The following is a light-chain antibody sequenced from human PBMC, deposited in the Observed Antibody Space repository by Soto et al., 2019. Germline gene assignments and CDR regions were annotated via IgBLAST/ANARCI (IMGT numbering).Light chain of an antibody. J-gene: IGKJ2*01. V-gene: IGKV2-28*01. Sequence: DIVMTQSPLSLPVTPGEPASISCRSSQSILHSNGYNYLDWYLQKPGQSPHLLIYLGSNRASGVDDRFSGSGSGKDFTLKISRVEDEDVGVHYCMQYMQGLTFGQGTKLEIK. CDR2: LGS. CDR1: QSILHSNGYNY. CDR3: MQYMQGLT.